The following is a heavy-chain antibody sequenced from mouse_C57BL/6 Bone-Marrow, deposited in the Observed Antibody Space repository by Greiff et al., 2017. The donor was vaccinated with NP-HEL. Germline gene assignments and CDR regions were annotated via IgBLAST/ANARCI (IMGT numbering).Heavy chain of an antibody. J-gene: IGHJ4*01. CDR1: GYSITSDY. CDR3: ARSYYYGSTRYAMDY. CDR2: ISYSGST. Sequence: EVQLVESGPGLAKPSQTLSLTCSVTGYSITSDYWNWIRKFPGNKLEYMGYISYSGSTYYNPSLKSRISITRDTSTNQYYLQLNSVTTEDTATYYCARSYYYGSTRYAMDYWGQGTSVTVSS. D-gene: IGHD1-1*01. V-gene: IGHV3-8*01.